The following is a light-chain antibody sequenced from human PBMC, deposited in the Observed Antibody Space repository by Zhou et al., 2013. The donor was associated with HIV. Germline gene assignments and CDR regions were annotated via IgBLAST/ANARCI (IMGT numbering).Light chain of an antibody. CDR2: AAS. V-gene: IGKV1-39*01. Sequence: DIQMTQSPSSLSASVGDRVTITCRASQSISSYLNWYQQKPGKAPKLLIYAASSLQSGVSSRFSGSGSETDFTLTISSLQPEDFATYYCQQSYSTPCTFAQGTKLEIK. J-gene: IGKJ2*02. CDR1: QSISSY. CDR3: QQSYSTPCT.